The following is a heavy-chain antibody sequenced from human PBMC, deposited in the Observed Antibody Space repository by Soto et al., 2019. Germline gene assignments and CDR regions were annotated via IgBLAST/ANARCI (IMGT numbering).Heavy chain of an antibody. Sequence: GGSLRLSCAASGFTFSSYSMHWVRQAPGKGLEWVSYISSSSSTIYYADSVKGRFTISRDNAKNSMYMQMNSLRAEDTAVNYCARDISGWGLFEYFDYWGQGTLVTVSS. CDR3: ARDISGWGLFEYFDY. CDR1: GFTFSSYS. J-gene: IGHJ4*02. V-gene: IGHV3-48*01. D-gene: IGHD2-21*01. CDR2: ISSSSSTI.